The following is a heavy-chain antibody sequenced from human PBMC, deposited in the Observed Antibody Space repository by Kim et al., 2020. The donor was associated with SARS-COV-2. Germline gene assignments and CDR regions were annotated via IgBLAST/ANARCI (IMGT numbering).Heavy chain of an antibody. Sequence: VKGRFTISRDNSKNTLYLQMNSLRAEDTAVYYCAKDQLVNANYYYYGMDVWGQGTTVTVSS. D-gene: IGHD2-21*01. J-gene: IGHJ6*02. CDR3: AKDQLVNANYYYYGMDV. V-gene: IGHV3-30*02.